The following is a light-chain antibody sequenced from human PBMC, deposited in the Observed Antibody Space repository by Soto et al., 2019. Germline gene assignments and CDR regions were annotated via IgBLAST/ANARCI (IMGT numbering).Light chain of an antibody. V-gene: IGKV3-11*01. CDR3: QQRFNWPWT. Sequence: EIVLTQSPATLSLPPGERATVSCRASQSVNKYLAWFQQKLGQPPRLLIYDTSNRATGIPPRFSGSGSGTDFTLIISSLEPEDFAVYYCQQRFNWPWTFGQGTKVDIK. J-gene: IGKJ1*01. CDR2: DTS. CDR1: QSVNKY.